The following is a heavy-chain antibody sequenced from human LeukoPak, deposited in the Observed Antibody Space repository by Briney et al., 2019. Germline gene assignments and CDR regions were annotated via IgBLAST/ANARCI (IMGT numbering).Heavy chain of an antibody. V-gene: IGHV3-48*03. CDR1: GFTFSSYE. CDR2: LSSSGSTI. CDR3: ARDGDGPSSGNYDILTGYSDY. D-gene: IGHD3-9*01. J-gene: IGHJ4*02. Sequence: GGYLRLSCAASGFTFSSYEMNWVRQAPGKGLEWVSYLSSSGSTIYYADPVKGRLTISRDNAKNSLYLQMNSLRAEDTAVYYCARDGDGPSSGNYDILTGYSDYWGQGTLVTVSS.